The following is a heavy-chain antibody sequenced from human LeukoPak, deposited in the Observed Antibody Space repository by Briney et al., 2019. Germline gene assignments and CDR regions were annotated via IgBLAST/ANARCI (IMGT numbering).Heavy chain of an antibody. CDR2: IDPGSDTS. J-gene: IGHJ4*02. CDR1: GYPFTTYY. D-gene: IGHD3/OR15-3a*01. Sequence: GASVKVSCKASGYPFTTYYIHWVRQAPGQGLEWMGIIDPGSDTSSYAQKFQGRVTMTRDTSTTTVYMELNSLRSEDTAVYYCARGLSLTDTCMIFWGQGALVTVSS. CDR3: ARGLSLTDTCMIF. V-gene: IGHV1-46*01.